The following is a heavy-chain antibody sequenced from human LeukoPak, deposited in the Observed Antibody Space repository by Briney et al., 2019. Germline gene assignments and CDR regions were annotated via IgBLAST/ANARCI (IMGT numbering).Heavy chain of an antibody. D-gene: IGHD5-18*01. V-gene: IGHV4-59*08. CDR1: GGSISSYY. CDR2: IYYSGST. Sequence: SETLSLTCTVSGGSISSYYWSWIRQPPGKGLEWIGYIYYSGSTNYNPSLKSRVTISVDTSKNQFSLKLSSVTAADTAVYYFARHVKLWLRSSAFDNWGQGTLVTVSS. J-gene: IGHJ3*02. CDR3: ARHVKLWLRSSAFDN.